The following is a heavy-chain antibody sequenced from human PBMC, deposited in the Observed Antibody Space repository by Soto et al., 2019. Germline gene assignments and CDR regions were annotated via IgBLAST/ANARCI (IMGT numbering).Heavy chain of an antibody. CDR2: INPNSGGT. J-gene: IGHJ5*02. CDR3: ARDLVDSSPAKGRVFWFGP. V-gene: IGHV1-2*02. Sequence: ASVKVSCKASGYTFTGYYMHWVRQAPGQGLEWMGWINPNSGGTNYAQKFQGRVTMTRGTSISTACMELSRLRSDDTAVYYCARDLVDSSPAKGRVFWFGPWGQGTLVTVSS. D-gene: IGHD6-13*01. CDR1: GYTFTGYY.